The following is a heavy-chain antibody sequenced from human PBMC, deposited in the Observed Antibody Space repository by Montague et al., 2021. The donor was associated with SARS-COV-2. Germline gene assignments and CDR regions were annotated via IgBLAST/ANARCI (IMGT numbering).Heavy chain of an antibody. D-gene: IGHD3-3*01. J-gene: IGHJ6*02. CDR3: GGTWVYFSPVDV. CDR1: GGSITGFS. CDR2: VTTSGTT. V-gene: IGHV4-4*07. Sequence: SETLSLTCAVSGGSITGFSWSWVRQPAGKGLEWIGRVTTSGTTNYSPSLRSRVTISIDQSKNYFSLNLTSMTAADTAVYYCGGTWVYFSPVDVWGQGTTVIVSS.